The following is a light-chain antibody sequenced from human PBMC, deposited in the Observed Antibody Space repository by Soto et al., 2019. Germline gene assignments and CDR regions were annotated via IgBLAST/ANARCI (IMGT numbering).Light chain of an antibody. V-gene: IGKV3-20*01. CDR2: GAS. CDR1: QSVSGY. J-gene: IGKJ3*01. Sequence: EIVLTQSPGTLSLSPGESATLSCRASQSVSGYLAWYQQKPGQSPRLLIYGASNRATGIPTRLSGTGSGTDFTRALSRLEPDDFGVYFCRQYGISALFTFGPGTRVD. CDR3: RQYGISALFT.